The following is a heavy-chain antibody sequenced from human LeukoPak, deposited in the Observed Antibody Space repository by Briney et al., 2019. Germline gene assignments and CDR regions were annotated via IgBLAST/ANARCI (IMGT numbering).Heavy chain of an antibody. CDR1: GFSFNHYG. CDR3: ARVGYDSSGYYYWLEWFDP. CDR2: ISYDGSNK. Sequence: GGSLRLSCAASGFSFNHYGMHWVRQAPGKGLEWVAVISYDGSNKYYADSVKGRFTISRDNAKNSLYLQMNSLRAEDTAVYYCARVGYDSSGYYYWLEWFDPWGQGTLVTVSS. D-gene: IGHD3-22*01. J-gene: IGHJ5*02. V-gene: IGHV3-30*03.